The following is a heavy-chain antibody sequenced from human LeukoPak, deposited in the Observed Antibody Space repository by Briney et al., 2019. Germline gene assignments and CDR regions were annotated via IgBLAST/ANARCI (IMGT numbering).Heavy chain of an antibody. V-gene: IGHV1-69*04. D-gene: IGHD2-15*01. CDR1: GDTFNDYT. CDR3: ARDHCSGGSCHGGH. CDR2: IMPFLDVA. J-gene: IGHJ4*02. Sequence: GASVKVSCKASGDTFNDYTFSWVRQAPGQGLEWMGRIMPFLDVANYAQKFQGRVTITADKSTSTTYMELSSLRSEDTAVYYCARDHCSGGSCHGGHWGQGTLVTVSS.